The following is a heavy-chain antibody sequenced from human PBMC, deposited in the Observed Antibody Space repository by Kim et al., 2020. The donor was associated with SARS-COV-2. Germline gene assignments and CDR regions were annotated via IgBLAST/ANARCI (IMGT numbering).Heavy chain of an antibody. CDR2: ILYGGTT. J-gene: IGHJ6*01. V-gene: IGHV4-39*01. D-gene: IGHD3-9*01. CDR1: GDSISNNDYF. CDR3: ARLRRLWFDAIDV. Sequence: SETLSLTCTVSGDSISNNDYFWGWIRQPPGEGLEWIGSILYGGTTYYNPSLRSRVTISLDTSKNQFSLRLPSVTAADTSVYYCARLRRLWFDAIDVWG.